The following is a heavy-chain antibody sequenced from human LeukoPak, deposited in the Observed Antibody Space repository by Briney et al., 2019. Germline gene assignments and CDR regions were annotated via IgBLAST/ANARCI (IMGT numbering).Heavy chain of an antibody. J-gene: IGHJ4*02. CDR3: ARGSWSAADTNIDY. V-gene: IGHV3-74*01. Sequence: PGGPLRLSCAASGFTLSTYWMHWVRQGPGKGLVRVSCINSDGSRTTYADSVKGRFTISRDNAKNTLYLQMNTLRVEDTAVYYCARGSWSAADTNIDYWGQGTLVTVSS. CDR2: INSDGSRT. CDR1: GFTLSTYW. D-gene: IGHD6-13*01.